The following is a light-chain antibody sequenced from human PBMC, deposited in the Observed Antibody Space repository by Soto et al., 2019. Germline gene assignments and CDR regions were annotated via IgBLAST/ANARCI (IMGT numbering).Light chain of an antibody. Sequence: EIVLTQSPGTLSLAPGERATLFCRVSQIVTRSYLAWYQQKPGQAPRLLIYVASSRATGIPDRFSGSGSGTDFTLTIIRLEPEDFAVYYCQQHGSSPPSWTFGQGTKVEIK. CDR3: QQHGSSPPSWT. CDR1: QIVTRSY. V-gene: IGKV3-20*01. J-gene: IGKJ1*01. CDR2: VAS.